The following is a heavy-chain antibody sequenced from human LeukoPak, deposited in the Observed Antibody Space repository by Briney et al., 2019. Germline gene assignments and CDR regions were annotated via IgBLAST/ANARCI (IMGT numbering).Heavy chain of an antibody. J-gene: IGHJ4*02. V-gene: IGHV1-8*01. Sequence: ASVKVSCKASGYTFTSYEINWVRQATGHGLEWMGWMNPDSGDTAYAQKFQGRITMTRSTSITTAYMELSSLRSEDTAVYYCARAYYDFWSGYSKYFDYWGQGTLVTVSS. CDR3: ARAYYDFWSGYSKYFDY. D-gene: IGHD3-3*01. CDR2: MNPDSGDT. CDR1: GYTFTSYE.